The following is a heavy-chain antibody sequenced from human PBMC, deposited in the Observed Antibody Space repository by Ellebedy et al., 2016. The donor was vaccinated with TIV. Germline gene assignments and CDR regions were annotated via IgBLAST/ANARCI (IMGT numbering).Heavy chain of an antibody. Sequence: GESLRISCAASGFTVSNNFMSWVRQAPGKGLEWVSIIYRGGTTFYADSVKGRFTISRDTSQNTIYLQINSLGVDDTAVYFCARDVVRGRFGDPMEFDYWGQGTLVTVSS. V-gene: IGHV3-53*01. D-gene: IGHD3-10*01. CDR1: GFTVSNNF. CDR2: IYRGGTT. J-gene: IGHJ4*02. CDR3: ARDVVRGRFGDPMEFDY.